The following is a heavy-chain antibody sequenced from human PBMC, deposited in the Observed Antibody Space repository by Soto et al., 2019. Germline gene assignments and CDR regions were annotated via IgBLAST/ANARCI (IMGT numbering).Heavy chain of an antibody. CDR2: ISSSGSTI. CDR1: GFTLSDYY. J-gene: IGHJ3*02. CDR3: ARLLDTAMVRIDAFDI. D-gene: IGHD5-18*01. Sequence: GGSLRLSCAASGFTLSDYYMSWISQAPGKGLEWVSYISSSGSTIYYADSVKGRFTISRDNAKNSLYLQMNSLRAEDTAVYYCARLLDTAMVRIDAFDIWGQGTMVTVSS. V-gene: IGHV3-11*01.